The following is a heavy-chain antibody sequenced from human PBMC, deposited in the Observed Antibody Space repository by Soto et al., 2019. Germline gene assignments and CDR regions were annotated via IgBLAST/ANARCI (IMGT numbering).Heavy chain of an antibody. CDR3: ARQDYEDWFDP. Sequence: GGSLRLSCAASGFTFSSYSMNWVRQAPGKGLEWVSSISSSSYIYYADSVKGRFTISRDNAKNSLYLQMNSLRAEDTAVYYCARQDYEDWFDPWGQGTLVTVSS. J-gene: IGHJ5*02. CDR2: ISSSSYI. D-gene: IGHD4-17*01. V-gene: IGHV3-21*01. CDR1: GFTFSSYS.